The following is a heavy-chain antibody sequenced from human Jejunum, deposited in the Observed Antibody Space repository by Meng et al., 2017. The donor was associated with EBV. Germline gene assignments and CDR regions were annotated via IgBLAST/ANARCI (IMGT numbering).Heavy chain of an antibody. CDR1: DYSPTPSWVG. D-gene: IGHD5-12*01. J-gene: IGHJ4*02. CDR2: IYWDDDK. CDR3: AHSPMRTSSSGYPRGFDY. Sequence: HIPSKTLVLHLFNPPRTLTLPATSSDYSPTPSWVGLCWIRQPPGKAPEWLALIYWDDDKRYNPSLKSRLTITKDTSKNQVVLTMTNMDPVDTGTYFCAHSPMRTSSSGYPRGFDYWGQGTLVTVSS. V-gene: IGHV2-5*02.